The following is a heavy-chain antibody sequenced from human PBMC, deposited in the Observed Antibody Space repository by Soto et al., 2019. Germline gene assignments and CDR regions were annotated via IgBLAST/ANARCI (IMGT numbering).Heavy chain of an antibody. Sequence: QVQLVQSGAEVKKPGSSVKVSCKASGGTFSSYTISWVRQAPGQGLEWMVRIIPILGIANYAQKFQVRVTITADKSTSTAYMELSSLRSEDTAVYYCARAPSRYCSSNSCYVFDYWGQGTLVTGSS. CDR1: GGTFSSYT. D-gene: IGHD2-2*01. J-gene: IGHJ4*02. CDR3: ARAPSRYCSSNSCYVFDY. V-gene: IGHV1-69*02. CDR2: IIPILGIA.